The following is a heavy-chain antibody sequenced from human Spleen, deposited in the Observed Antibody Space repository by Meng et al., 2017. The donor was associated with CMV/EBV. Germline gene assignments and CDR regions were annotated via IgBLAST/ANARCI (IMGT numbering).Heavy chain of an antibody. CDR2: VHYTGTT. D-gene: IGHD3-10*01. Sequence: ESLKISCSVSGWSISGYYWSWIRQPPGKGLEYIGYVHYTGTTNYNPSLKSRVTISVDTSRNQFSLKLTSVTAADSAVYYCAGPDERGDTPHDIFDIWGQGTMVTVSS. CDR1: GWSISGYY. J-gene: IGHJ3*02. V-gene: IGHV4-59*03. CDR3: AGPDERGDTPHDIFDI.